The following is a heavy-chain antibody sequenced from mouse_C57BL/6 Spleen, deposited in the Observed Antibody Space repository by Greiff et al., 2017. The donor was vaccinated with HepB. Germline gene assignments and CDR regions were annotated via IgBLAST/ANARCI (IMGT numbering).Heavy chain of an antibody. CDR3: ARGVITPFYAMDY. D-gene: IGHD2-1*01. CDR1: GYTFTSYW. CDR2: IYPSDSET. V-gene: IGHV1-61*01. Sequence: QVQLQQPGAELVRPGSSVKLSCKASGYTFTSYWMDWVKQRPGQGLEWIGNIYPSDSETHYNQKFKDKATLTVDKSSSTAYMQLSSLTSEDSAVYYCARGVITPFYAMDYWGQGTSVTVSS. J-gene: IGHJ4*01.